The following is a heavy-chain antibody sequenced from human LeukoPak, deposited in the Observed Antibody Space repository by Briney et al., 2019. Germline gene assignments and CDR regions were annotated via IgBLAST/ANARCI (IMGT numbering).Heavy chain of an antibody. CDR2: ISYDGSNE. CDR1: GFTFSSYT. V-gene: IGHV3-30-3*01. Sequence: GGSLRLSCAASGFTFSSYTMNWVRQPPGKGLEWVALISYDGSNEYYADSVKGRFTISRDNSKDTLYLQMNSLRTEDTAVYCCAREGGPYSYYYYMDVWGKGTTVTVSS. D-gene: IGHD2-15*01. CDR3: AREGGPYSYYYYMDV. J-gene: IGHJ6*03.